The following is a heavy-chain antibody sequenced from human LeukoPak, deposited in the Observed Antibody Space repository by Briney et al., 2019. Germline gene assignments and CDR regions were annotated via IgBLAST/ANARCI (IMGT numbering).Heavy chain of an antibody. V-gene: IGHV3-15*01. CDR2: IKSKTDGGTT. J-gene: IGHJ4*02. CDR3: TTGGSMVRGVIRYY. D-gene: IGHD3-10*01. Sequence: PGGSLRLSCAASGFTFRNAWMSWVRQAPGKGLEWVGRIKSKTDGGTTDYAAPVKGRFTISRDDSKNTLYLQMNSLKTEDTAVYYCTTGGSMVRGVIRYYWGQGTLVTVSS. CDR1: GFTFRNAW.